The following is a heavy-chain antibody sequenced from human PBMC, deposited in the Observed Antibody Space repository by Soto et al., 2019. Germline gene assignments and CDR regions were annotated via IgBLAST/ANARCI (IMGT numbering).Heavy chain of an antibody. D-gene: IGHD6-6*01. Sequence: LGESLKISCKGSGYSFTSYWISWVRQMPGKGLEWMGRIDPSDSYTNYSPSFQGHVTISADKSISTAYLQWSSLKASDTDMYYCARLSIAARRYYYGMDVWGQGTTVTVSS. V-gene: IGHV5-10-1*01. CDR3: ARLSIAARRYYYGMDV. J-gene: IGHJ6*02. CDR1: GYSFTSYW. CDR2: IDPSDSYT.